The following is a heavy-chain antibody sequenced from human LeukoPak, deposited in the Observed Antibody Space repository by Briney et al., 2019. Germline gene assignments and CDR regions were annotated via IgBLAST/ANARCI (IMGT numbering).Heavy chain of an antibody. J-gene: IGHJ4*02. D-gene: IGHD3-22*01. CDR1: GFTFSSYG. V-gene: IGHV3-30*02. CDR3: AKGARRRSIVVVIDLEY. CDR2: IRYDGSNK. Sequence: RAGGSLRLSCAASGFTFSSYGMHWVRQAPGKGLEWVAFIRYDGSNKYYADSVKGRFTISRDNSKNTLYLQMNSLRAEDTAVYYCAKGARRRSIVVVIDLEYWGQGTLVTVSS.